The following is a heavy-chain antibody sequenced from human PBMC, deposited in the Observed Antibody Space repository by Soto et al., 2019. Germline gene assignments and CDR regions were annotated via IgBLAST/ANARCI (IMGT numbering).Heavy chain of an antibody. V-gene: IGHV2-5*02. J-gene: IGHJ6*02. CDR1: AFSLSTGGVG. D-gene: IGHD2-21*02. Sequence: SGPTLVNPTQTLTLTCTFSAFSLSTGGVGVGWIRQPPGKALEWLALIYWDDDKRYSPSLRSRLTITKDTSKNQVVLTMTNMDPVDTATYYCIQSRCGGDCLQSYASYYYYGMDVWGQGTSVTGS. CDR3: IQSRCGGDCLQSYASYYYYGMDV. CDR2: IYWDDDK.